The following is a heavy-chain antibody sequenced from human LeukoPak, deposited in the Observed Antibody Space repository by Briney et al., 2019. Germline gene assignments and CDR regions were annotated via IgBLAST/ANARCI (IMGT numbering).Heavy chain of an antibody. Sequence: GGSLRLCCAASGFTFSSYAMHWVRQAPGKGLEWVAVISYDGSNKYYADSVKGRFTISRDNSKNTLYLQMNSLRAEDTAVYYCARDRGTASDYWGQGTLVTVSS. D-gene: IGHD5-18*01. J-gene: IGHJ4*02. CDR2: ISYDGSNK. CDR1: GFTFSSYA. V-gene: IGHV3-30-3*01. CDR3: ARDRGTASDY.